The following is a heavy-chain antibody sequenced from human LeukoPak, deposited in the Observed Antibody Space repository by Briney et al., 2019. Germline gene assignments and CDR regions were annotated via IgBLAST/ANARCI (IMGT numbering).Heavy chain of an antibody. CDR3: GKGVPAVGFFDC. CDR2: ISGIGGRP. Sequence: GGSLRLSCASCVFIFSSYAMSWVRQAPGKGLEWVSAISGIGGRPYHADPVQGRFHISRENSKNALYPQMNSLGAEATAVYYWGKGVPAVGFFDCWAREPWSPPPQ. J-gene: IGHJ4*02. CDR1: VFIFSSYA. D-gene: IGHD6-25*01. V-gene: IGHV3-23*01.